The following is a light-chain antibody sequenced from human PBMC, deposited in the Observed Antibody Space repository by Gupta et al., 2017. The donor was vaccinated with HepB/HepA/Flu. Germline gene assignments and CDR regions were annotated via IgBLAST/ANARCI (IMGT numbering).Light chain of an antibody. CDR1: RNDIGNYDL. CDR3: SSYAGDSIWV. V-gene: IGLV2-23*02. CDR2: EVT. J-gene: IGLJ3*02. Sequence: QSALTQPASVSGSPGQSITISCTGTRNDIGNYDLVSWYQQHPGEAPKLIIYEVTKRPSGVSARFSGSNSGSTASLTVSRLQAEDEASYFSSSYAGDSIWVFGGGTKLTVL.